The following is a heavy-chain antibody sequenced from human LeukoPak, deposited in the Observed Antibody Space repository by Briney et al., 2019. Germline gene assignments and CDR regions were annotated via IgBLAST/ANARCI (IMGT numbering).Heavy chain of an antibody. D-gene: IGHD6-19*01. CDR3: ARDRDSSGWKTYYYYGMDV. CDR1: GGSISSGGYS. J-gene: IGHJ6*02. V-gene: IGHV4-30-2*01. CDR2: IYHSGST. Sequence: SETLSLTCAVSGGSISSGGYSWSWIRQPPGKGLEWIGYIYHSGSTYYNPSLKSRVTISVDRSKNQFSLKLSSVTAADTAVYYCARDRDSSGWKTYYYYGMDVWGQGTTVTVSS.